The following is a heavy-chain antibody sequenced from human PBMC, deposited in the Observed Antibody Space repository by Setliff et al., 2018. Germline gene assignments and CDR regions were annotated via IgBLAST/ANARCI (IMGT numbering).Heavy chain of an antibody. CDR2: IFWDDDK. CDR3: VHRPGYCFTTTCWNFDY. D-gene: IGHD2-2*01. Sequence: TLSLTCTVSGASVSGNSYYWGWIRQPPGKALEWLAIIFWDDDKRYSPSLKNRLTITKDSLKRQVVLTMTNVDPVDTATYYCVHRPGYCFTTTCWNFDYWGQGALVTVSS. CDR1: GASVSGNSYY. V-gene: IGHV2-5*02. J-gene: IGHJ4*02.